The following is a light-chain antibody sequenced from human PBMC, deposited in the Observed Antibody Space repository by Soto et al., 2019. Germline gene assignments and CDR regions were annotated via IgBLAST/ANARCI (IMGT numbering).Light chain of an antibody. Sequence: EIVMTQSPATLSVSPGERSTLSCRAGQSVSSNLAWYQQKPGQAPRLLIYGASSRATGIPVRFSGSGSGTEFTLTISRLQSEDFAVYYCQQYNTWPLTFGGGTKVDIK. CDR1: QSVSSN. V-gene: IGKV3-15*01. CDR3: QQYNTWPLT. CDR2: GAS. J-gene: IGKJ4*01.